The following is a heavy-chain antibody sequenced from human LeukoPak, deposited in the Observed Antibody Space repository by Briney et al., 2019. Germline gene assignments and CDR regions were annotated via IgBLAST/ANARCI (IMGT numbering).Heavy chain of an antibody. J-gene: IGHJ4*02. V-gene: IGHV3-11*06. CDR1: GFTFSDYH. D-gene: IGHD6-19*01. Sequence: PGGSLRLSCAASGFTFSDYHMSWIRQAPGKGLEWVSYISSSSSYTNYADSVKGRFTTSRDNAKNSLYLQMNSLRAEDTAVYYCASTGSSGWNYFDYWGQGTLVTVSS. CDR3: ASTGSSGWNYFDY. CDR2: ISSSSSYT.